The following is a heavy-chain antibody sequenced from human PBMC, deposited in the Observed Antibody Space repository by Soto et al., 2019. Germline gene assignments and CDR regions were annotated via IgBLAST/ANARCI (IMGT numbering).Heavy chain of an antibody. CDR1: GFTFSIYD. CDR3: ARAVYRGYSYGPYYYYGMDV. V-gene: IGHV3-13*01. CDR2: IGTAGDT. D-gene: IGHD5-18*01. Sequence: GGSLRLSCAASGFTFSIYDMHWVRQATGKGLEWVSAIGTAGDTYYPGSVKGRFTISRENAKNSLYLQMNSLRAGDTAVYYCARAVYRGYSYGPYYYYGMDVWGQGTTVTVSS. J-gene: IGHJ6*02.